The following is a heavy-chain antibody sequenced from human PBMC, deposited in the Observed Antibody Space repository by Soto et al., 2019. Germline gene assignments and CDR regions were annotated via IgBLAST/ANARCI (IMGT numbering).Heavy chain of an antibody. Sequence: ASVKVSCKASGYTFTSYAMHWVRQAPGQRLEWMGWINAGNGNTKYSQKFQGRVTITRDTSASTAYMELSSLRSEDTAVYYCAREKGSSIAARSYFQHLGQGTLVTVSS. J-gene: IGHJ1*01. CDR3: AREKGSSIAARSYFQH. CDR2: INAGNGNT. D-gene: IGHD6-6*01. V-gene: IGHV1-3*01. CDR1: GYTFTSYA.